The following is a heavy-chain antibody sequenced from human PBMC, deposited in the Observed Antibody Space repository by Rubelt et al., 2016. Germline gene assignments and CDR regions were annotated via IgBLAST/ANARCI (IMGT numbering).Heavy chain of an antibody. CDR3: AGATVTTVD. V-gene: IGHV4-34*01. Sequence: QVQLQQWGAGLLKPSETLSLTCAVSGGSFSAYYWSWIRQPPGKGLEWIGEINHSGSTTYNPSLKSRVTMSVDTSKDQFSLTLISVTAADTAVYYCAGATVTTVDWGQGTLVTVSS. D-gene: IGHD4-17*01. CDR1: GGSFSAYY. CDR2: INHSGST. J-gene: IGHJ4*02.